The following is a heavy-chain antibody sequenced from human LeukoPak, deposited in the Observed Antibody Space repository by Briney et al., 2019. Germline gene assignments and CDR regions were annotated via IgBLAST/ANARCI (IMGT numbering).Heavy chain of an antibody. CDR2: TYYRSKWYN. CDR1: GDSVSSNSAA. D-gene: IGHD6-13*01. CDR3: ARVEAAAGTGYFQH. Sequence: SQTLSLTCDISGDSVSSNSAAWNWIRQSPSRGLEWLGRTYYRSKWYNDYAVSVKSRITINPDTSKNQFSLQLNSVTPEDTAVYYCARVEAAAGTGYFQHWGQGTLVTVSS. V-gene: IGHV6-1*01. J-gene: IGHJ1*01.